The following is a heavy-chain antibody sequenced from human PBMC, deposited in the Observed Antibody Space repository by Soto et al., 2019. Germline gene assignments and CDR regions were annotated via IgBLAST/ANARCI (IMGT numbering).Heavy chain of an antibody. J-gene: IGHJ4*02. D-gene: IGHD6-19*01. CDR3: TREISSGWNY. CDR2: MNPANGNT. Sequence: ASVKVSCKASGYTFTGYYMHWVRQAPGQRPEWMGWMNPANGNTIYSRKFQGRVTITRDTSATTAYMELSSLMSEDTAVYYCTREISSGWNYWGQGTLVTVSS. V-gene: IGHV1-3*01. CDR1: GYTFTGYY.